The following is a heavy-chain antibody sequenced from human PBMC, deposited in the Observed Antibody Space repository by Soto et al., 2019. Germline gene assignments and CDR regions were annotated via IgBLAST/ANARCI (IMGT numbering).Heavy chain of an antibody. V-gene: IGHV4-59*11. CDR3: ARDRRGWFGEPDAFDI. Sequence: SETHSLTSTVSGGNIGSHYWSWIRQPPGKGLEWIGYIYYSGITNYNPSLKSRVTISVDTSKNQFFLKLSSVTAADTALYFCARDRRGWFGEPDAFDIWGLGTMVTVS. CDR1: GGNIGSHY. CDR2: IYYSGIT. J-gene: IGHJ3*02. D-gene: IGHD3-10*01.